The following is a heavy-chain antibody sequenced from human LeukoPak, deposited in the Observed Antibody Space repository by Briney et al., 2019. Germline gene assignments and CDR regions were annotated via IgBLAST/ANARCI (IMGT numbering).Heavy chain of an antibody. V-gene: IGHV5-51*01. CDR2: IYPGDSDT. J-gene: IGHJ6*02. CDR1: GYSFTSYW. D-gene: IGHD6-19*01. Sequence: GESLKISCKGSGYSFTSYWIGWVRQMPGKGLEWMGIIYPGDSDTRYSPSFQGQVTISADKPISTAYLQWSSLKASDTAMYYCARHRSPSRDGMDVWGQGTTVTVSS. CDR3: ARHRSPSRDGMDV.